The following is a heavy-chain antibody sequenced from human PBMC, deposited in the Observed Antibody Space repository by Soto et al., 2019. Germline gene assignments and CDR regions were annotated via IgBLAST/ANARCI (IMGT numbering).Heavy chain of an antibody. V-gene: IGHV3-30-3*01. CDR1: GFTFSSYA. CDR2: ISYDGSNK. D-gene: IGHD6-13*01. CDR3: ASQYSSRWYYLDY. Sequence: ESGGGVVQPGRSLRLSCAASGFTFSSYAMHWVRQAPGKGLEWVAVISYDGSNKYYADSVKGRFTISRDNSKNTLYLQMNSLRAEDTAVYYCASQYSSRWYYLDYWGQGTLVTVSS. J-gene: IGHJ4*02.